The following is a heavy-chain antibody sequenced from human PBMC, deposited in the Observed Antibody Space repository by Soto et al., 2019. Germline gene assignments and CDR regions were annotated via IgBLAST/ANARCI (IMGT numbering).Heavy chain of an antibody. V-gene: IGHV3-21*01. CDR1: GFTFSSYS. CDR3: ARDRGYYDFWSGYYYYGMNV. D-gene: IGHD3-3*01. CDR2: ISSSSSYI. J-gene: IGHJ6*02. Sequence: GGSLRLSWAASGFTFSSYSMNWVRQAPGKGLEWVSSISSSSSYIYYADSVKGRFTISRDNAKNSLYLQMNSLRAEDTAVYYCARDRGYYDFWSGYYYYGMNVWGQGTTVTVSS.